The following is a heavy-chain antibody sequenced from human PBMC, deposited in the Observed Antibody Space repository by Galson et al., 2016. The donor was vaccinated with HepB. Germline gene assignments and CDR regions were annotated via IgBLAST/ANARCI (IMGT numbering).Heavy chain of an antibody. V-gene: IGHV3-53*01. Sequence: SLRLSCAASGFRVSGNYMNWVRQAPGKGLEWVSIIYSGGRTYYADSVKGRFTISRDNSKNTVYLQMDRLRAEDTAAYYCAKAYGVDSYHFNDWGQGTLVTVSS. D-gene: IGHD4-17*01. CDR1: GFRVSGNY. J-gene: IGHJ4*02. CDR3: AKAYGVDSYHFND. CDR2: IYSGGRT.